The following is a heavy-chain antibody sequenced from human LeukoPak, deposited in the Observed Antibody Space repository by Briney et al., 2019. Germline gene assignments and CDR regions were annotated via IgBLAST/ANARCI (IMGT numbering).Heavy chain of an antibody. CDR1: GFTFDDYG. CDR2: INWNGGST. J-gene: IGHJ6*02. Sequence: GGSLRLSCAASGFTFDDYGMSWVRQAPGKGLEWVSGINWNGGSTGYADSVKGRFTISRDNSKNTLYLQMNSLRAEDTALYYCAKDGLAMVTMSDGMDVWGQGTTVTVSS. CDR3: AKDGLAMVTMSDGMDV. D-gene: IGHD5-18*01. V-gene: IGHV3-20*04.